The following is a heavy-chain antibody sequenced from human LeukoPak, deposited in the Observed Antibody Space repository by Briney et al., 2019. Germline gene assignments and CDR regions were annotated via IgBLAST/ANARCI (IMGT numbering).Heavy chain of an antibody. CDR3: ARAGRYSSSWYGSWFDP. V-gene: IGHV3-21*01. CDR1: GFTFSSYS. CDR2: ISSSSSYI. D-gene: IGHD6-13*01. J-gene: IGHJ5*02. Sequence: GGALRLSCAASGFTFSSYSMNWVRQAPGKGREGVSSISSSSSYIYYADSVKGRFTISRDNAKNSLYLQMNSLRAEDTAVYYCARAGRYSSSWYGSWFDPWGQGPLVTVSS.